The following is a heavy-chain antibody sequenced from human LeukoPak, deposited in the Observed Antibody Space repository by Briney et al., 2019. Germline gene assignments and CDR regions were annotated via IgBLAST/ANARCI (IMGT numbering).Heavy chain of an antibody. Sequence: GGSLRLSCSASGFTFSTYALHCVRQAPGKGLEFVSAISDDGLKTYNADSVKGRFTISRDNSKNTLYLQMSSLRAEDTAVYYCVKDGSGNFLFDYWGQGTLVTVSS. CDR3: VKDGSGNFLFDY. CDR2: ISDDGLKT. J-gene: IGHJ4*02. V-gene: IGHV3-64D*06. CDR1: GFTFSTYA. D-gene: IGHD1-26*01.